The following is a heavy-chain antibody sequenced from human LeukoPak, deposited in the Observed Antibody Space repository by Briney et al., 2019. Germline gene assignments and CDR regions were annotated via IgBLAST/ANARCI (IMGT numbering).Heavy chain of an antibody. J-gene: IGHJ4*01. CDR2: IKQDGSEK. CDR1: GFTFSNAW. D-gene: IGHD5-18*01. CDR3: ARDYTLTWIQLWLFD. V-gene: IGHV3-7*01. Sequence: GGSLRLSCAASGFTFSNAWMSWVRQAPGKGLEWVANIKQDGSEKYYVDSVKGRFTISRDNAKNSLYLQMNSLRAEDTAVYYCARDYTLTWIQLWLFD.